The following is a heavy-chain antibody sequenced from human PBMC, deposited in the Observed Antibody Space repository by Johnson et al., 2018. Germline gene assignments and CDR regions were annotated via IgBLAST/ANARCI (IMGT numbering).Heavy chain of an antibody. Sequence: QVQLQESGPRLVKSSETLSLTCIVSGGSISSYYWSWIRQPPGKGLEWSGYIYYSGSTNYNPSLKSRVTMSVDTSTNQFSLKLGSVTAADTAVYFCARYQDGVGFYGAYTVFDYWGQGILVTVSS. J-gene: IGHJ4*02. CDR3: ARYQDGVGFYGAYTVFDY. CDR2: IYYSGST. CDR1: GGSISSYY. D-gene: IGHD4-17*01. V-gene: IGHV4-59*01.